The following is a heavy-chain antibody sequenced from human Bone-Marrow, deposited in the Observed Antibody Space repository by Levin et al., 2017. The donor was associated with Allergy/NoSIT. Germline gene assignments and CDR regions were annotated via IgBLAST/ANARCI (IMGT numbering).Heavy chain of an antibody. V-gene: IGHV3-7*01. CDR1: GFTFGSYW. CDR2: IKEDGSEK. J-gene: IGHJ5*02. CDR3: ARGHARGS. D-gene: IGHD2-8*01. Sequence: GASVKVSCAASGFTFGSYWMTWVRQAPGKGLEWVANIKEDGSEKNYVDSVRGRFSISRDNAKNSLSLQMNSLRAEDTAVYYCARGHARGSWGQGTLVTVSS.